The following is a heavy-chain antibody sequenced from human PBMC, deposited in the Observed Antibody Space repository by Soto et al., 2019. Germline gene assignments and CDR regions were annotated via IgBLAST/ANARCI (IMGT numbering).Heavy chain of an antibody. V-gene: IGHV3-33*01. CDR2: IWHDGNNK. Sequence: GGSLRLSCAASGFTLSNYGMHWVRQAQGKGLEWVAIIWHDGNNKYYADSVRGRFIISRDNSKNRLYLQMNSLRAEDTAVYYCASDLVGASDSYGLDVWGQGTPVTVSS. J-gene: IGHJ6*02. D-gene: IGHD1-26*01. CDR3: ASDLVGASDSYGLDV. CDR1: GFTLSNYG.